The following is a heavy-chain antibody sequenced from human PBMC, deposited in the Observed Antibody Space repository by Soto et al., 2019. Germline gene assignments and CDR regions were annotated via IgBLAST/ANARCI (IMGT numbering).Heavy chain of an antibody. D-gene: IGHD7-27*01. V-gene: IGHV4-28*01. Sequence: PSETLSLTCAVSGYSITSSNWWGWIRQPPGKGLEWIGYIYYSGGSTYYNPSLESRVTMSLDTSKNQFSLKLSSVTAMDTAVYYCNTNRGIEAIGHWGQGILVTVYS. CDR2: IYYSGGST. CDR1: GYSITSSNW. J-gene: IGHJ4*02. CDR3: NTNRGIEAIGH.